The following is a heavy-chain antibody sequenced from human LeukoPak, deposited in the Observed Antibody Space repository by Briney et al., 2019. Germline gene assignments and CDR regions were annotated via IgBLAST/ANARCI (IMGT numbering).Heavy chain of an antibody. Sequence: ASVKVSCKASGYTFTSYCMHWVRQAPGQGLEWMGIINPSGGSTSYVQKFQGRVTMTRDTSTSTVYMELSSLRSEDTAVYYCARDIQYGDYIQMSDYWGQGTLVTVSS. D-gene: IGHD4-17*01. J-gene: IGHJ4*02. V-gene: IGHV1-46*01. CDR2: INPSGGST. CDR3: ARDIQYGDYIQMSDY. CDR1: GYTFTSYC.